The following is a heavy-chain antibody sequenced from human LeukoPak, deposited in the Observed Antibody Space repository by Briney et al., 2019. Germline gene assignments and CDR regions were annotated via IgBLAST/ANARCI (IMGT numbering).Heavy chain of an antibody. CDR1: GGSISSGGYY. V-gene: IGHV4-31*03. CDR3: ARDYGDARFDY. CDR2: IYYSGST. Sequence: EPSETLSLTCTVSGGSISSGGYYWRWIRQHPGKGLEWIGYIYYSGSTYYNPSLKSRVTISVDTSKNQFSLKLSSVTAADTAVYYCARDYGDARFDYWGQGALVTVSS. J-gene: IGHJ4*02. D-gene: IGHD4-17*01.